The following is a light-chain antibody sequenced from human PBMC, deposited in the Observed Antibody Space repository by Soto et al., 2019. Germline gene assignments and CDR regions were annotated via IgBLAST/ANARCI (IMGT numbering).Light chain of an antibody. J-gene: IGLJ2*01. CDR3: QSYDSAPSVYVV. V-gene: IGLV1-40*01. Sequence: QSVLTQPPSVSGAPGQRITISCTGTSSNIGANYDVHWYQQLPGTAPKLLIYGDTNRPSGVPDRFSGSKSGTSASLAITGLQAEDEADYYCQSYDSAPSVYVVFGGGTKLTVL. CDR2: GDT. CDR1: SSNIGANYD.